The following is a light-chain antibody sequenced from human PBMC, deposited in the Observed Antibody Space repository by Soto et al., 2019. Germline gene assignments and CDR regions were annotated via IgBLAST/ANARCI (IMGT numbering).Light chain of an antibody. J-gene: IGKJ2*01. Sequence: EIVLTQSPGTLSLSPGERATLSCRASQSVSSNYLVWYQQKPGQAPRLLIYGASSRATGIPDRFSGSGSGTDITLTISRLEPEDLAVYYCQLYGGSPVYTFGQGTKLEIK. V-gene: IGKV3-20*01. CDR1: QSVSSNY. CDR3: QLYGGSPVYT. CDR2: GAS.